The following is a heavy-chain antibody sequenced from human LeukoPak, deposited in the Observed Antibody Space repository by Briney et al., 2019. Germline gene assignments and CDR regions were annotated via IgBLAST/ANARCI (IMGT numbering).Heavy chain of an antibody. V-gene: IGHV3-23*01. CDR2: ISGSDGSS. D-gene: IGHD3-16*02. CDR1: GFTFNSFA. CDR3: AKSLGVGGYTRYKGFDQ. J-gene: IGHJ4*02. Sequence: PGGSLRLSCAASGFTFNSFAMNWVRQAPGKGLEWVPSISGSDGSSHYADFVKGRFTISRDNSKNTLHLQMSSLRAGDTAVYYCAKSLGVGGYTRYKGFDQWGQGTPVTVSS.